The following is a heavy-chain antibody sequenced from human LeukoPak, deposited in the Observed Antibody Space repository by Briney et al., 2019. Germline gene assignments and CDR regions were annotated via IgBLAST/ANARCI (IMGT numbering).Heavy chain of an antibody. Sequence: GGSLRLSCAASGLTFSRYWMSWVRLAPGKGLEWVANIQQDGSEKYYVDSVRGRFTISRDNAKNSLYLQLDSLRAEDTAVYYCAREFGLRAVKDAFDIWGQGTMVTVSS. CDR3: AREFGLRAVKDAFDI. D-gene: IGHD3-10*01. V-gene: IGHV3-7*01. CDR1: GLTFSRYW. CDR2: IQQDGSEK. J-gene: IGHJ3*02.